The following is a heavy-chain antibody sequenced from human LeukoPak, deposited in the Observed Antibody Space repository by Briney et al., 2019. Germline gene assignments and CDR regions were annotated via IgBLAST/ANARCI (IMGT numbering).Heavy chain of an antibody. CDR1: GYTLTELS. V-gene: IGHV1-24*01. Sequence: ASVKVSRKVSGYTLTELSMHWVRQAPGKGLEWMGGFDPEDGETIYAQKFQGRVTMTEDTSTDTAYMELSSLRSEDTAVYYCATLVATIQPYYYYYYMDVWGKGTTVTVSS. D-gene: IGHD5-12*01. CDR3: ATLVATIQPYYYYYYMDV. J-gene: IGHJ6*03. CDR2: FDPEDGET.